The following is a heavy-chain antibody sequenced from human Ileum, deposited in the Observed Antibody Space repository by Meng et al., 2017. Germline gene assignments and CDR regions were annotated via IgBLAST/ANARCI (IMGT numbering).Heavy chain of an antibody. CDR1: GGSVSTSDYQ. CDR2: AGT. CDR3: ARDHWGSLDY. D-gene: IGHD7-27*01. V-gene: IGHV4-61*08. J-gene: IGHJ4*02. Sequence: VRRQESARGLVSPSETLSLICTFSGGSVSTSDYQWGWIRQPPGKGLEWIGYAGTNYNPSLKSRVTISVDTSKRQFSLKLTSVTAADTAVYYCARDHWGSLDYWGQGILVTVSS.